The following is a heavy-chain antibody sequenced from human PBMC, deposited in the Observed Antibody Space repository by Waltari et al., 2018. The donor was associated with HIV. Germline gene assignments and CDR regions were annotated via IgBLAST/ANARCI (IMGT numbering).Heavy chain of an antibody. CDR2: IWYDGSQK. V-gene: IGHV3-30*18. Sequence: QVQLVESGGGVVQHGRSLRISCAASGFRLSSYVMHWVRQAPGKGLEWVAVIWYDGSQKYYADSVKGRFTISRDNSKNMLYLQVNSLKAEDAALYYCAKGFCSSSNCYALDYWGQGTLVTVSS. D-gene: IGHD2-2*01. CDR3: AKGFCSSSNCYALDY. CDR1: GFRLSSYV. J-gene: IGHJ4*02.